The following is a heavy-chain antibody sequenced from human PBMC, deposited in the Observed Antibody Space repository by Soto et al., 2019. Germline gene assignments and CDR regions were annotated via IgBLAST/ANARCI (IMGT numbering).Heavy chain of an antibody. Sequence: SETLSLTCTVSGGSISSYYWSWIRQPAGKGLEWIGRIYTSGSTNYNPSLKSRVNMSVDTSKNQFYLKLSSVTDADTAVYYCARDLGMGKNRFDPWGQGTLVTVYS. V-gene: IGHV4-4*07. CDR2: IYTSGST. J-gene: IGHJ5*02. D-gene: IGHD7-27*01. CDR1: GGSISSYY. CDR3: ARDLGMGKNRFDP.